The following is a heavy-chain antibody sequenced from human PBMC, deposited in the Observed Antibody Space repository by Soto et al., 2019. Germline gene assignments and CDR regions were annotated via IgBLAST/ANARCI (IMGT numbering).Heavy chain of an antibody. CDR1: GFDFGDYS. D-gene: IGHD5-12*01. J-gene: IGHJ4*02. V-gene: IGHV3-48*01. Sequence: GGSLRLSCTASGFDFGDYSFHWVRQAPGKGLEWLSYISFSSKTIYYADSVKGRFTVSRDNAKKSLYLQMHTLRVEDTAVYYCARASSGYDLGDDFWGQGTLVTVSS. CDR2: ISFSSKTI. CDR3: ARASSGYDLGDDF.